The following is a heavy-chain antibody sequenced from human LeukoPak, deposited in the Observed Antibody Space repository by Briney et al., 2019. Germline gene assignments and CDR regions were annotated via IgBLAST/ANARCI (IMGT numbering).Heavy chain of an antibody. CDR2: IYTSGTT. Sequence: SETLSLTCTVSGGSISSYYWSWIRQPAGKGLEWIGRIYTSGTTNYNPSLKSRVTISVDTSKNQFSLKLSSVTAADTAVYYCARSSEGRYYYDSSGYSYYYYYMDVWGKGTTVTISS. V-gene: IGHV4-4*07. J-gene: IGHJ6*03. D-gene: IGHD3-22*01. CDR3: ARSSEGRYYYDSSGYSYYYYYMDV. CDR1: GGSISSYY.